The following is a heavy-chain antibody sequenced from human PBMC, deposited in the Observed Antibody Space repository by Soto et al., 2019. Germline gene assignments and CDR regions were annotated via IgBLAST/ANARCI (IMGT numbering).Heavy chain of an antibody. CDR2: ISAYNGNT. CDR3: ARVVATVAGPYGMDV. CDR1: GYTFTSYV. J-gene: IGHJ6*02. V-gene: IGHV1-18*01. Sequence: QVQLVQSGAEVKKPGASVKVSCRASGYTFTSYVISWVRQAPAQGREWMGWISAYNGNTNFAQKLQGRVTMTTDTSTSTAYMELRSLRSDDTAVYYWARVVATVAGPYGMDVWGQGTTVTVSS. D-gene: IGHD5-12*01.